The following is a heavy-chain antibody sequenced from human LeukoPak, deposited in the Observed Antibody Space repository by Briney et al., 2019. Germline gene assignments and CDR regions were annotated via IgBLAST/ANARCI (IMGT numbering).Heavy chain of an antibody. D-gene: IGHD2-2*01. CDR1: GGSISSSSYY. J-gene: IGHJ5*02. Sequence: SETLSLTCTVSGGSISSSSYYWGWIRQPPGKGLEWIGSIYYSGGTYYNPSLKSRVTISVDTSKNQFSLKLSSVTAADTAVYYCARQDIVVVPATDNWFDPWGQGTLVTVSS. CDR3: ARQDIVVVPATDNWFDP. CDR2: IYYSGGT. V-gene: IGHV4-39*01.